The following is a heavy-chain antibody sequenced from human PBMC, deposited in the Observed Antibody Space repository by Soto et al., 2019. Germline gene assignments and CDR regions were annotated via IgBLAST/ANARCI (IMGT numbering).Heavy chain of an antibody. CDR1: GFSLRSSGVG. V-gene: IGHV2-5*02. Sequence: QITLTESGPTLVKPTQTLTLTCTFSGFSLRSSGVGVGWIRQPPGKALEWLAFIYWDDDKRYSPSLKSRLTITKDNSKNQVVLIMTNIDPEDTATYYCAQGYTGSAWLQNWFDPWGQGTLVTVSS. J-gene: IGHJ5*02. CDR2: IYWDDDK. D-gene: IGHD6-19*01. CDR3: AQGYTGSAWLQNWFDP.